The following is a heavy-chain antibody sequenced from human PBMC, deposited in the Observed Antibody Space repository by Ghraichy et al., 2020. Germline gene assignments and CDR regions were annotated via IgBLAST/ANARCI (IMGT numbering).Heavy chain of an antibody. D-gene: IGHD5-12*01. CDR3: AKDLVDIVATTLLDY. CDR1: GFTFSSYA. J-gene: IGHJ4*02. Sequence: GGSLRLSCAASGFTFSSYAMSWVRQAPGKGLEWVSAISGSGGSTYYADSVKGRFTISRDNSKNTLYLQMNSLRAEDTAVYYCAKDLVDIVATTLLDYWGQGTLVTVSS. V-gene: IGHV3-23*01. CDR2: ISGSGGST.